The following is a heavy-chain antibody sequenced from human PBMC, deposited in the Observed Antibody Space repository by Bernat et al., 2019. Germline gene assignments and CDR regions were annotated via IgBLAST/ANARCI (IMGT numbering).Heavy chain of an antibody. J-gene: IGHJ4*02. CDR1: GFTFSDYY. Sequence: QVQLVESGGGLVKPGGSLRLSCAASGFTFSDYYISWIRQAPGKGLGWVSYISSSGSTIYYADSVKGRFTISRDNAKNSLYLQMNSRRAEDTAVYYCERDGRPYSSSSRERDYWGQGTLVTVSS. CDR3: ERDGRPYSSSSRERDY. D-gene: IGHD6-6*01. CDR2: ISSSGSTI. V-gene: IGHV3-11*01.